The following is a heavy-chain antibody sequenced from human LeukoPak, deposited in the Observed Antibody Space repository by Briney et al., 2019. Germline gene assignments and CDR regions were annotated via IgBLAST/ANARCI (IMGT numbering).Heavy chain of an antibody. CDR3: AKDQGLYND. Sequence: GGSLRLSCAASGFTITDYYMNWIRQAPGKGLEWVSYISGSGSTIYYAESVKGRFTISRDNAKNSLDLQMNSLRAEDTAVYYCAKDQGLYNDWGQGTLVTVSS. J-gene: IGHJ4*02. CDR1: GFTITDYY. CDR2: ISGSGSTI. V-gene: IGHV3-11*01. D-gene: IGHD1-14*01.